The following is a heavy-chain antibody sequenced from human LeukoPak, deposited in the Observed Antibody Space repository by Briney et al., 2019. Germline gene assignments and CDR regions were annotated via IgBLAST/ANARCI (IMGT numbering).Heavy chain of an antibody. Sequence: GGSLRLSCAASGFTFSDYYMSWIRQAPGKGLEWVSYISSSGSTIYYADSVKGRFTISRDNAKNSLYLQMNSLRAEDTAVYYCARVLYSSSWIRGDYYYYMDVWGKGTTVTVSS. CDR3: ARVLYSSSWIRGDYYYYMDV. J-gene: IGHJ6*03. CDR2: ISSSGSTI. CDR1: GFTFSDYY. V-gene: IGHV3-11*01. D-gene: IGHD6-13*01.